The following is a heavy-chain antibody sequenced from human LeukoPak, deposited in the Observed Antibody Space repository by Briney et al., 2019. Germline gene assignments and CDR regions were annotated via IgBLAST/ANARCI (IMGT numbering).Heavy chain of an antibody. V-gene: IGHV3-23*01. CDR2: VSGGGTT. Sequence: GGSLRLSCAASGFTFSSYAMSWVRQAPGKGLEWVSSVSGGGTTHHADSVKGRFTISRDNYKSTLYLQMNSLGAGDTAVYYCARDGWNVFFDYWGQGALVSVSS. J-gene: IGHJ4*02. CDR1: GFTFSSYA. D-gene: IGHD1-1*01. CDR3: ARDGWNVFFDY.